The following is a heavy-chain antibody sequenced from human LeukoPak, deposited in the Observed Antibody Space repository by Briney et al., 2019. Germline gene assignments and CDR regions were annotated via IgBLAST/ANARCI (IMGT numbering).Heavy chain of an antibody. CDR2: IIPIFGTA. D-gene: IGHD2-2*02. V-gene: IGHV1-69*01. CDR1: GGTFSSYA. J-gene: IGHJ5*02. Sequence: SVKVSCKASGGTFSSYAISWVRQAPGQGLEWMGGIIPIFGTANYAQKFQGRVTITADESTSTPYMELSSLRSKDTAVYYCAREPPVYCSSTSCYNDPFDPWGQGTLVTVSS. CDR3: AREPPVYCSSTSCYNDPFDP.